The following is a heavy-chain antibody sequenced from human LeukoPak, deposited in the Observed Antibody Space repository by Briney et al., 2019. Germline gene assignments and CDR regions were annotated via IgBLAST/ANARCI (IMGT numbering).Heavy chain of an antibody. Sequence: GGSLRLSCAVSGFTFSSYEMNWVRQAPGKGLEWVSYISSSGSTIYYADSVKGRFTISRDNAKKSLYLQMNSLRAEDTAVYYCAKIMKVYDSSGWDYWGQGTLVTVSS. J-gene: IGHJ4*02. V-gene: IGHV3-48*03. D-gene: IGHD6-19*01. CDR2: ISSSGSTI. CDR3: AKIMKVYDSSGWDY. CDR1: GFTFSSYE.